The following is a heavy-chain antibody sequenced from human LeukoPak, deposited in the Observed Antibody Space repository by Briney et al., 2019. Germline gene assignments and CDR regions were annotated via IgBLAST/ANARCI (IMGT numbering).Heavy chain of an antibody. D-gene: IGHD6-13*01. CDR2: IKQDGSEK. V-gene: IGHV3-7*01. J-gene: IGHJ4*02. Sequence: GGSLRLSCAASGFTFSDYVMIWVRQAPGKGLEWVANIKQDGSEKYYVDSVKGRFTISRDNAKNSLYLQMNSLRAEDTAVYYCARDLGQQGFDYWGQGTLVTVSS. CDR1: GFTFSDYV. CDR3: ARDLGQQGFDY.